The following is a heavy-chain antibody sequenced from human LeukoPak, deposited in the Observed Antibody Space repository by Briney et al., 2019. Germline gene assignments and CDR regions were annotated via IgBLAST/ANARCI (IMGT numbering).Heavy chain of an antibody. J-gene: IGHJ5*02. CDR2: IYHGGSA. CDR1: GDSISSGGYS. Sequence: SETLSLTCAVSGDSISSGGYSWRWIRQPPGKGLEWIGYIYHGGSAYYSPSLKSRPNISVDKSKNQFSLKLSSVTAADTAVYYCARYFSGGQFKWFDPWGQGTLVTVSS. D-gene: IGHD1-26*01. V-gene: IGHV4-30-2*01. CDR3: ARYFSGGQFKWFDP.